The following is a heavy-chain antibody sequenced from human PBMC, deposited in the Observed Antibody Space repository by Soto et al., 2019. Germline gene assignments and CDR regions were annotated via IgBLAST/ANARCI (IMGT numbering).Heavy chain of an antibody. V-gene: IGHV3-23*01. CDR2: ISGGGYTA. J-gene: IGHJ4*02. D-gene: IGHD5-12*01. CDR1: GLTSRSHA. Sequence: VQLLESGGGLVQPGGSLRLSCVVSGLTSRSHAMSWVRQAPGQGLERVAGISGGGYTAYYPDAVRGRFTISRYNYKNTVYLQIKSLTAGDTAVYYCAKAQGVATIRSNFDSWGQGTLVTVSS. CDR3: AKAQGVATIRSNFDS.